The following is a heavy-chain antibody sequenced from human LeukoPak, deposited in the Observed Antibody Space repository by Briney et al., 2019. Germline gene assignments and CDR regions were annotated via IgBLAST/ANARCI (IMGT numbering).Heavy chain of an antibody. CDR1: GESFSDYY. D-gene: IGHD1-26*01. J-gene: IGHJ4*02. CDR2: INHSGNT. V-gene: IGHV4-34*01. CDR3: ARRPRNSGSDDGPSGLDY. Sequence: SETLSLTCAVYGESFSDYYWTWIRQPPGKGLEWIGEINHSGNTNYNPSLKSRVTILADTSKNQFSLKLRSLSAADTAVYYCARRPRNSGSDDGPSGLDYWGQGTLVTVSS.